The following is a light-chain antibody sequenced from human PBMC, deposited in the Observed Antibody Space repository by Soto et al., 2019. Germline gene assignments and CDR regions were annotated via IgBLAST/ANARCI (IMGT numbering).Light chain of an antibody. V-gene: IGLV2-14*01. Sequence: QSVPTQPASVSGSPGQSITISCTGTSSDVGGYNYVSWYQQHPGKAPKLMIYEVSNRPSGVSNRFSGSKSGNTASLTISGLQAEDEADYYCSSYTSSSTLVYVFGTGTKVTVL. CDR2: EVS. CDR3: SSYTSSSTLVYV. CDR1: SSDVGGYNY. J-gene: IGLJ1*01.